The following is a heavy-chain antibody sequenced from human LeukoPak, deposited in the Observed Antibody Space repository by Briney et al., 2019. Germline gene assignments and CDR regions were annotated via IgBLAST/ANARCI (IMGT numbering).Heavy chain of an antibody. J-gene: IGHJ4*02. V-gene: IGHV3-30*18. CDR3: AKDNDY. CDR2: ISYDGSNK. Sequence: GGSLRLSCAASGFTFSSYGMHWVRQAPGKGLEWVAVISYDGSNKYYADSVKGRFTISRDNSKNTLYLQMNSLRAEDTAVYYCAKDNDYWGQGTLVTVSS. CDR1: GFTFSSYG.